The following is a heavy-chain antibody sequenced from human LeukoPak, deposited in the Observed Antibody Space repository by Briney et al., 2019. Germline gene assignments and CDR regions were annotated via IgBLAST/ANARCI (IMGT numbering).Heavy chain of an antibody. CDR3: ASLSSGWPGGVDY. CDR1: GYTFTGYY. V-gene: IGHV1-2*06. CDR2: INPNSGGT. Sequence: GASVKVSCKASGYTFTGYYMHWVRQAPGQGLEWMGRINPNSGGTNYAQKFQGRVTMTRDTSISTAYMELSRLRSDDTAVDYCASLSSGWPGGVDYWGQGTLVTASS. D-gene: IGHD6-19*01. J-gene: IGHJ4*02.